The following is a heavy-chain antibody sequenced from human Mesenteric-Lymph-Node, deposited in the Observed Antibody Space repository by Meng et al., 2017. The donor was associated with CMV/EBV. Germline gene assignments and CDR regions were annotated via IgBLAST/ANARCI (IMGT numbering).Heavy chain of an antibody. J-gene: IGHJ6*02. D-gene: IGHD1-7*01. CDR2: ISSGGNII. V-gene: IGHV3-48*03. CDR1: GFTFRGFE. CDR3: AKVSGPRTIYYYYGMDV. Sequence: GESLKISCAASGFTFRGFEMNWVRQAPGKGLEWVSHISSGGNIIYYADSVKGRFTISRDNAKNSLYLQMNSLRAEDTAVYYCAKVSGPRTIYYYYGMDVWGQGTTVTVSS.